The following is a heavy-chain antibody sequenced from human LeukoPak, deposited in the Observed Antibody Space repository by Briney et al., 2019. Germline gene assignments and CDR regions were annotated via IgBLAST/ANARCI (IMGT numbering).Heavy chain of an antibody. V-gene: IGHV4-34*01. CDR2: INHSGST. CDR3: VRADGRDGYRGLVDY. J-gene: IGHJ4*02. Sequence: SETLSLTCAVYGGSLSGDIWSWIRQPPGKGGEWIGEINHSGSTDYNPSLKSRVTMSVDTSRHQFYLKLNSVTAEDAAVYYCVRADGRDGYRGLVDYWGQGTLVTVSA. CDR1: GGSLSGDI. D-gene: IGHD5-24*01.